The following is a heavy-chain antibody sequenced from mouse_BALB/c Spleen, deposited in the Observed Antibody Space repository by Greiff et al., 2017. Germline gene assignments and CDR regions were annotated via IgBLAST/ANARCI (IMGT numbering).Heavy chain of an antibody. Sequence: VMLVESGPGLVAPSQSLSITCTVSGFSLTGYGVNWVRQPPGKGLEWLGMIWGDGSTDYNSALKSRLSISKDNSKSQVFLKMNSLQTDDTARYYCARDYYYGSSYWYFDVWGAGTTVTVSS. CDR1: GFSLTGYG. J-gene: IGHJ1*01. D-gene: IGHD1-1*01. CDR2: IWGDGST. V-gene: IGHV2-6-7*01. CDR3: ARDYYYGSSYWYFDV.